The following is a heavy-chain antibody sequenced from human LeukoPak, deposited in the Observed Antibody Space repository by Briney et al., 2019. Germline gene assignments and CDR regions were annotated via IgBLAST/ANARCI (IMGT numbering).Heavy chain of an antibody. CDR2: IRSNSHSGAA. Sequence: GGSLRLSCTASGFSFGDFAVSWVRQAPGKGLEWVGIIRSNSHSGAAEYAASVKDRFTISREDSKTIAYLQMNSLKTEDTAVYYCTRAYYYGSGSYYKDYFDYWGQGTLVTVSS. V-gene: IGHV3-49*04. CDR1: GFSFGDFA. J-gene: IGHJ4*02. D-gene: IGHD3-10*01. CDR3: TRAYYYGSGSYYKDYFDY.